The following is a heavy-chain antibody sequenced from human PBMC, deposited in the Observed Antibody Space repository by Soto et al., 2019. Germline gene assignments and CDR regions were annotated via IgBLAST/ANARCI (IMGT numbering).Heavy chain of an antibody. D-gene: IGHD3-3*01. CDR3: ARDGAVRRFLEWSHERYYYYGMDV. Sequence: ASVKVSCKASGYTFTSYYMHWVRQAPGQGLEWMGIINPSGGSTSYAQKFLGRVTMTRDTSTSTVYMELSSLRSEDTAVYYCARDGAVRRFLEWSHERYYYYGMDVWGQGTTVTVSS. CDR2: INPSGGST. V-gene: IGHV1-46*01. J-gene: IGHJ6*02. CDR1: GYTFTSYY.